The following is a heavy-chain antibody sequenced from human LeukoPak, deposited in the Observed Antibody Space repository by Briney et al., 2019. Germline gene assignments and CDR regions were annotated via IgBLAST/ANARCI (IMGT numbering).Heavy chain of an antibody. V-gene: IGHV3-7*01. CDR3: ARVGRDIVVVPAAIPFYYYYYMDV. CDR2: IKQDGSEK. D-gene: IGHD2-2*01. CDR1: GFTFSSYW. J-gene: IGHJ6*03. Sequence: PGGSLRLSCAASGFTFSSYWMSWVCQAPGKGLEWVANIKQDGSEKYYVDSVKGRFTISRDNAKNSLYLQMNSLRAEDTAVYYCARVGRDIVVVPAAIPFYYYYYMDVWGKGTTVTVSS.